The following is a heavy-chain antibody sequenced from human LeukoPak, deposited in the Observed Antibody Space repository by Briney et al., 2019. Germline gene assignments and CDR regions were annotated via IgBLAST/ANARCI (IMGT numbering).Heavy chain of an antibody. Sequence: GGSLRLSCAASGFTFSSYSMNWVRQAPGKGLEWISYISSLSGTIYYADSVKGRFIISRDNAKRSLFLQMNSLRAEDTAVYYCVRDQGGAVSYWGQGTLVTVFS. J-gene: IGHJ4*02. CDR3: VRDQGGAVSY. V-gene: IGHV3-48*01. D-gene: IGHD3-16*01. CDR1: GFTFSSYS. CDR2: ISSLSGTI.